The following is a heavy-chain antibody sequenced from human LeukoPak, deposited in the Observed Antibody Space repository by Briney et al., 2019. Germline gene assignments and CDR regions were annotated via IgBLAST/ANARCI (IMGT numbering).Heavy chain of an antibody. CDR2: IYPGDSDT. V-gene: IGHV5-51*01. CDR3: ARQRVVTVGNRAFDI. CDR1: GYSFTNYR. J-gene: IGHJ3*02. D-gene: IGHD4-23*01. Sequence: GESLKISCKGSGYSFTNYRIGWVRQMPGKGLEWMGIIYPGDSDTRYSPSFQGQVTISADKSISTAYLQWSSLKASDTAMYYCARQRVVTVGNRAFDIWGQGTMVTVSS.